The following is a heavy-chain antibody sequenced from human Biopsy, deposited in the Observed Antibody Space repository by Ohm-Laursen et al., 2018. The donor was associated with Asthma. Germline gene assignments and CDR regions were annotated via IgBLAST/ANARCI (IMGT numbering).Heavy chain of an antibody. V-gene: IGHV4-30-4*01. CDR1: GAYIGTPDYH. Sequence: SQTLSLTCTVSGAYIGTPDYHWSWIRQSPEKGLEWIGETNERGVTNNNPSLKSRVIISIDTYWNRVSLKLTSVTAADTAVYYCARGPELDVWGQGTTVTVSS. CDR2: TNERGVT. J-gene: IGHJ6*02. CDR3: ARGPELDV.